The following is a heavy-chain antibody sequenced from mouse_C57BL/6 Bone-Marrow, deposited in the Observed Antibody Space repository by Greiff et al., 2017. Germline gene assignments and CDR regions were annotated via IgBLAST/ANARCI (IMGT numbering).Heavy chain of an antibody. V-gene: IGHV2-9-1*01. CDR3: ARNSGTGGNYFDY. CDR1: GFSLTSYA. D-gene: IGHD3-3*01. Sequence: VQLQQSGPGLVAPSQSQSITCTVSGFSLTSYAISWVRQPPGKGLEWLGVIWTGGGTNYNSALKSRLSISKDNSKSQVFLKMNSLQTDDTARYYCARNSGTGGNYFDYWGQGTTLTVSS. CDR2: IWTGGGT. J-gene: IGHJ2*01.